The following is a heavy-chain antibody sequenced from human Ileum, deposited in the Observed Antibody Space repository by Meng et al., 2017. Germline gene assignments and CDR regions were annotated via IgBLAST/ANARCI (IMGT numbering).Heavy chain of an antibody. CDR2: IYYSGST. V-gene: IGHV4-61*08. CDR3: ASWIYSCGWQ. Sequence: VELLEWVGGGVMHPGTLPLTCTVSGGSVSSTGYFWSWLRQPPGKRLEWFCYIYYSGSTNYTPSLQSRVTIAIDKSKNQFSLKLSSVTAADTAVYYCASWIYSCGWQWGQGALVTVSS. CDR1: GGSVSSTGYF. J-gene: IGHJ4*02. D-gene: IGHD6-19*01.